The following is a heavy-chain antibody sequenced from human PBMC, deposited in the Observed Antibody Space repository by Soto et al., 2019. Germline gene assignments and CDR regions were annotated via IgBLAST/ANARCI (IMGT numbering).Heavy chain of an antibody. D-gene: IGHD3-22*01. CDR3: ARDGDYDSSGYYATIDY. J-gene: IGHJ4*02. V-gene: IGHV3-30-3*01. Sequence: QVQLVESGGGVVQPGRSLRLSCAASGFTFSSYAMHWVRQAPGKGLEWLAIGSNEYYGDSVKGRFTISRDNSKKTVYRQMNSLRAEDTAVYYCARDGDYDSSGYYATIDYWGQGTLVTVSS. CDR2: GSNE. CDR1: GFTFSSYA.